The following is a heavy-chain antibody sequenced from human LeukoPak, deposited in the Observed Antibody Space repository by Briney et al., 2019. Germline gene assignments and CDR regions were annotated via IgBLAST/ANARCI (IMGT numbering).Heavy chain of an antibody. CDR1: GFTFSSSS. D-gene: IGHD5-24*01. Sequence: PGGSLRLSCAASGFTFSSSSMNWVRQALGKGLEWVSYISSSSSTMYYAASVKGRFTISRDNAKNSLYLQMNSLRAEDTAVYYCARDRGRDGYNFDYWGQGTLVTVSS. J-gene: IGHJ4*02. CDR3: ARDRGRDGYNFDY. V-gene: IGHV3-48*01. CDR2: ISSSSSTM.